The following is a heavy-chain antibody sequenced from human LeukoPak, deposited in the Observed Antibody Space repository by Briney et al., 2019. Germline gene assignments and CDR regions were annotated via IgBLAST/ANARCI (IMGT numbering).Heavy chain of an antibody. D-gene: IGHD3-16*01. Sequence: SETLSLTCTVSGGSISSTYWSWIRQPPGKGLEWIGYIYYSGSTNYNPSLKSRVTMSVDTSKNQFSLKLSSVTAADTAVYYCARYGLAYTYDFWGQGTLVTVSS. V-gene: IGHV4-59*01. CDR1: GGSISSTY. J-gene: IGHJ4*02. CDR3: ARYGLAYTYDF. CDR2: IYYSGST.